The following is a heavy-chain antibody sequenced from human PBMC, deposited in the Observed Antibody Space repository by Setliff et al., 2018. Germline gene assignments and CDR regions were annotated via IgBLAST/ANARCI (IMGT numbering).Heavy chain of an antibody. CDR3: TRWEKSGYLGLDY. CDR2: IRDKGNSYAT. J-gene: IGHJ4*02. D-gene: IGHD3-22*01. CDR1: GFSFSGSA. V-gene: IGHV3-73*01. Sequence: PGGSLRLSCAASGFSFSGSAIHWVRQSSGNGLEWVGRIRDKGNSYATAYAASVKGRFTISRDDSTNTAYLQMNILKTEDTAVYYCTRWEKSGYLGLDYWGKGTLVTVSS.